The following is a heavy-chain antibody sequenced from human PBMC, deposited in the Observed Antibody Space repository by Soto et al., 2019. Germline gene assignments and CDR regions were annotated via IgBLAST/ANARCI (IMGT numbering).Heavy chain of an antibody. Sequence: QVHLVQSGAEVKKPGASVKVSCKGSGYAFTPYGITWVRQAPGQGLEWMGLISAHNGNTNYAQKLQGRVTVTRDTSTSTAYLELRRLRSDDTAVYYCARGRYGDYGGQGALVTVSS. D-gene: IGHD1-1*01. J-gene: IGHJ4*02. CDR3: ARGRYGDY. V-gene: IGHV1-18*01. CDR1: GYAFTPYG. CDR2: ISAHNGNT.